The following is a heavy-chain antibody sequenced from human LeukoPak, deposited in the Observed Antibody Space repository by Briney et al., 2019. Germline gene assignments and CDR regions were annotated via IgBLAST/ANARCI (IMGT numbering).Heavy chain of an antibody. V-gene: IGHV3-48*03. CDR3: ARMTYYYDSSGYSLFDY. D-gene: IGHD3-22*01. Sequence: GGSLRLSCAASGFTFSSYEMNWVRQAPGKGLEWVSYISSSGSTIYYADSVKGRFTISRDNAENSLYLQMNSLRAEDTAVYYCARMTYYYDSSGYSLFDYWGQGTLVTVSS. CDR1: GFTFSSYE. J-gene: IGHJ4*02. CDR2: ISSSGSTI.